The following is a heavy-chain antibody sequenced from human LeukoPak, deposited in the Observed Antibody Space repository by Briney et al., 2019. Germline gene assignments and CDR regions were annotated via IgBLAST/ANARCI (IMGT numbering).Heavy chain of an antibody. V-gene: IGHV4-4*02. CDR3: SSKALSIY. CDR1: GGSISSSDW. CDR2: IWRSDHT. J-gene: IGHJ4*02. Sequence: SETLSLTCAVSGGSISSSDWWSWVRQPPGRGLEWIGYIWRSDHTNYNPSLKSRVTISVDTSKNQFSLKLSSVTAADTAVYYCSSKALSIYWGQGTLVTVSS.